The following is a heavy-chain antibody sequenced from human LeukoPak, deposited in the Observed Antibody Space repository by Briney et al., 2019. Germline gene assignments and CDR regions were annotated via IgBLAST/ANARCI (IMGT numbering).Heavy chain of an antibody. CDR3: ARGSYSYDSSDYYRQSGYGMDV. CDR1: GSTFSTYA. Sequence: PGRSLRLSCAASGSTFSTYAMHWVRQPPGKGLEWVAVISYGGSNKYYADSVKGRFTISRDNSKNTLYLQMNSLSAEDTAVYYCARGSYSYDSSDYYRQSGYGMDVWGQGTTVTVSS. CDR2: ISYGGSNK. V-gene: IGHV3-30-3*01. D-gene: IGHD3-22*01. J-gene: IGHJ6*02.